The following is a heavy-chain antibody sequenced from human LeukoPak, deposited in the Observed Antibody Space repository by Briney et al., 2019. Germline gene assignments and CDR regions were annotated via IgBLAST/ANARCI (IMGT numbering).Heavy chain of an antibody. CDR2: INPNSGGT. D-gene: IGHD1-26*01. CDR3: ARDRERKIVGATAALGY. CDR1: GGTFSSYA. V-gene: IGHV1-2*02. Sequence: ASVKVSCKASGGTFSSYAISWVRQAPGQGLEWMGWINPNSGGTNYAQKFQGRVTMTRDTSISTAYMELSRLRSDDTAVYYCARDRERKIVGATAALGYWGQGTLVTVSS. J-gene: IGHJ4*02.